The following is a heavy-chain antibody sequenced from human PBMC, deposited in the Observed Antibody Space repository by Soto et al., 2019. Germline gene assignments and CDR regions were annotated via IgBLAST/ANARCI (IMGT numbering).Heavy chain of an antibody. CDR3: GRQPGHCGSTTCFGYYSVDV. CDR1: GGSISSSSYS. D-gene: IGHD2-2*01. Sequence: QLQLQESGPRLVKPSETLSLTCSVSGGSISSSSYSWGWIRQPPGKGLEWIGAIYYSGSTHYNPSLEGRVAISADTPNNQLSLRLSSVTAADTAVYYCGRQPGHCGSTTCFGYYSVDVWGQGPTVPVS. V-gene: IGHV4-39*01. J-gene: IGHJ6*02. CDR2: IYYSGST.